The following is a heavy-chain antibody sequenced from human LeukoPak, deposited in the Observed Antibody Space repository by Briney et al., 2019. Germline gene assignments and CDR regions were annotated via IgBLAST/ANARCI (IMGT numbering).Heavy chain of an antibody. Sequence: GESLEISCKGSGYSFTNYWIGWVRQMPGKGLEWMGIIYPGDSDTRYSPSFQGQVTISADKSITTAYLQWSSLKASDTAMYYCARRMVRGVIISWFDPWGQGTLVTVSS. CDR1: GYSFTNYW. J-gene: IGHJ5*02. CDR3: ARRMVRGVIISWFDP. CDR2: IYPGDSDT. V-gene: IGHV5-51*01. D-gene: IGHD3-10*01.